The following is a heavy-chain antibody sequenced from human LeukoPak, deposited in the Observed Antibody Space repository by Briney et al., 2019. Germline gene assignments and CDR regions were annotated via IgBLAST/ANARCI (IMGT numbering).Heavy chain of an antibody. Sequence: GSLRLSCAASGFTFSSYSMNWVRQAPGKGLEWVSSISSSSSYIYYADSVKGRFTISRDNAKNSLYLQMNSLRAEDTAVYYCARMSYYDRRGDNWFDPWGQGTLVIVSS. J-gene: IGHJ5*02. CDR1: GFTFSSYS. V-gene: IGHV3-21*01. CDR3: ARMSYYDRRGDNWFDP. CDR2: ISSSSSYI. D-gene: IGHD3-22*01.